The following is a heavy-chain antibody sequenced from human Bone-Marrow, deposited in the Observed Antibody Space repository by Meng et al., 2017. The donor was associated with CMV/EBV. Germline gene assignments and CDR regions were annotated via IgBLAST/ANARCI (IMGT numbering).Heavy chain of an antibody. Sequence: GESLKISCAASGFTFMSYAMHWVRQTPGKGLEWVAFIRSDEANKYYGDSVKGRFTISRDISNNILYLQMNSLRVEDTAVYYCAKDGGYCTSISCPGRPDYWGQGALVTVSS. V-gene: IGHV3-30*02. J-gene: IGHJ4*02. CDR2: IRSDEANK. D-gene: IGHD2-2*01. CDR3: AKDGGYCTSISCPGRPDY. CDR1: GFTFMSYA.